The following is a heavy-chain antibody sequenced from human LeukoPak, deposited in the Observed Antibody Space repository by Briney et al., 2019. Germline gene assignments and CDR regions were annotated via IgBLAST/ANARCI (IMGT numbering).Heavy chain of an antibody. CDR3: ASPRGASGYFDC. J-gene: IGHJ4*02. V-gene: IGHV3-21*01. D-gene: IGHD3-22*01. CDR2: ISSDSSYI. CDR1: AFSFRSYS. Sequence: PGGSLRLSCAASAFSFRSYSMNWVRQAPGKGLEWVSGISSDSSYIYYEDSVKGRFTISRDNAKNSLYLQMNSLRAEDTAVYYCASPRGASGYFDCWGQGTLVTVSS.